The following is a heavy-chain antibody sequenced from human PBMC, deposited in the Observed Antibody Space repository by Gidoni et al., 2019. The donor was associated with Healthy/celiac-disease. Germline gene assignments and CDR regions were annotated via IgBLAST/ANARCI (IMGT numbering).Heavy chain of an antibody. D-gene: IGHD3-22*01. V-gene: IGHV1-69*01. CDR1: GGTFSRYA. CDR3: ARGIYYDSSGYPGERAYYYYYYGMDV. J-gene: IGHJ6*02. CDR2: IIPIFGTA. Sequence: QVQLVQSGAEVKKPGSSVKVSCKASGGTFSRYAISWVRQAPGQGLEWMGGIIPIFGTANYAQKFQGRVTITADESTSTAYMELSSLRSEDTAVYYCARGIYYDSSGYPGERAYYYYYYGMDVWGQGTTVTVSS.